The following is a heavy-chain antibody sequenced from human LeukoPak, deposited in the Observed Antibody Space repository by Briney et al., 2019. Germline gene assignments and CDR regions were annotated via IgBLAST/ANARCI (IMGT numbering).Heavy chain of an antibody. D-gene: IGHD1-1*01. J-gene: IGHJ3*02. CDR1: GLSIVNYN. CDR2: ISTSSTYI. CDR3: ARENNPSGSFNI. Sequence: GGSLRLSCVASGLSIVNYNMNWARQAPGRGLEWVSSISTSSTYIFYADSVKGRFTVSRDNAQNSMFLQMNGLRPEDTAVYYCARENNPSGSFNIWGQGTRVYVSS. V-gene: IGHV3-21*01.